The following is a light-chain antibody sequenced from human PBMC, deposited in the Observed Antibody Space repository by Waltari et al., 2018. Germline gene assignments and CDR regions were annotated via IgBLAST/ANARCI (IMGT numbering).Light chain of an antibody. J-gene: IGKJ5*01. Sequence: EIVLTQSPATLSLSPGGRATLPCRASQSVSSYLAWYQQKPVQAPRLLIYDASNSATGIPARFSGSGSGTDFTLTISSLEPEDFAVYYCQQRSNWPPSVTFGQGTRLEIK. V-gene: IGKV3-11*01. CDR2: DAS. CDR1: QSVSSY. CDR3: QQRSNWPPSVT.